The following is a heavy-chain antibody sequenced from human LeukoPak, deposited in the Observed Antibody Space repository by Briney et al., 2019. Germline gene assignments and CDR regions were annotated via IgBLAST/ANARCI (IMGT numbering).Heavy chain of an antibody. J-gene: IGHJ3*02. D-gene: IGHD6-6*01. CDR1: GGSISSGDYY. CDR3: ARLYSSSSSAFDI. Sequence: SQTLSLTCTVSGGSISSGDYYWSWIRQPPGKGLGWIGYIYYSGSTYYNPSLKSRVTISVDTSKNQFSLKLSSVTAADTAVYYCARLYSSSSSAFDIWGQGTMVTVSS. V-gene: IGHV4-30-4*01. CDR2: IYYSGST.